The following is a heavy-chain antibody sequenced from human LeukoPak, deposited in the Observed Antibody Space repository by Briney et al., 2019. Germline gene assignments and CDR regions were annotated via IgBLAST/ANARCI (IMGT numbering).Heavy chain of an antibody. J-gene: IGHJ4*02. CDR2: IYYSGST. CDR3: ARLGPPAYYYDSSGYYYVDY. Sequence: SETLSLTCTVSGGSISSSSYYWGWIRQPPGKGLEWIGCIYYSGSTYYNPSLKSRVTISVDTSKNQFSLKLSSVTAADTAVYYCARLGPPAYYYDSSGYYYVDYWGQGTLVTVSS. D-gene: IGHD3-22*01. V-gene: IGHV4-39*01. CDR1: GGSISSSSYY.